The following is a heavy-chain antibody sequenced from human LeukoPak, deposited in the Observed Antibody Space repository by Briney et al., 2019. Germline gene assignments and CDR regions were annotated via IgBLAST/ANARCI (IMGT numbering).Heavy chain of an antibody. CDR3: ARFYYGSGSYLQFDP. CDR1: GGTFSSYA. Sequence: ASVKVSCKASGGTFSSYAISWVRQAPGQGLEWMGGTIPIFGTANYVQKFQGRVTITADESTSTAYMELSSLRSEDTAVYYCARFYYGSGSYLQFDPWGQGTLVTVSS. D-gene: IGHD3-10*01. V-gene: IGHV1-69*13. CDR2: TIPIFGTA. J-gene: IGHJ5*02.